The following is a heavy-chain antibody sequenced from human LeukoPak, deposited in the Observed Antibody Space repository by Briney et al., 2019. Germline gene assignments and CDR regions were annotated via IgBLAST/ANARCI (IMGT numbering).Heavy chain of an antibody. D-gene: IGHD2-21*02. CDR2: ISSSSSYT. J-gene: IGHJ3*02. CDR3: AREGAYCGGDCFYDAFDI. CDR1: GFTFSSYS. V-gene: IGHV3-21*01. Sequence: GGSLRLSCAASGFTFSSYSMNWVRQAPGKGLEWVSSISSSSSYTYYADSVKGRFTISRDNAKNSLYLQMNSLRAEDTAVYYCAREGAYCGGDCFYDAFDIWGQGTMVTVSS.